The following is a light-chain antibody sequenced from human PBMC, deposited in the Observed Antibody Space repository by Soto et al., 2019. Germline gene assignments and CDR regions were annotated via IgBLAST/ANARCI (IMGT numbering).Light chain of an antibody. V-gene: IGKV1-16*02. J-gene: IGKJ3*01. CDR2: AAS. CDR3: QQYNTYPFT. CDR1: QDISNY. Sequence: DIQMTQSPSSLSASVGDRVTITCRASQDISNYLAWFQQKPGRPPKSLIYAASSLQSGVPSKFSGSGSGTDFTRTISSLQPEDFATYFCQQYNTYPFTFGPGTKVDIK.